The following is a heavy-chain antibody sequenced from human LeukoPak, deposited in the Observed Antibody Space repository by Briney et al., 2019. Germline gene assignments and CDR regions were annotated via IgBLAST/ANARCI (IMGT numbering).Heavy chain of an antibody. CDR2: INSDGSST. CDR1: GFTFSSYW. J-gene: IGHJ4*02. CDR3: ARVIAVAGPYYCDY. Sequence: GGSLRLSCAASGFTFSSYWMHWVRQAPGKGLVWVSHINSDGSSTSYAGSVKGRFTISRDNAKNSLFLQMNSLRAEDTAVYYCARVIAVAGPYYCDYWGQGTLVTVSS. D-gene: IGHD6-19*01. V-gene: IGHV3-74*01.